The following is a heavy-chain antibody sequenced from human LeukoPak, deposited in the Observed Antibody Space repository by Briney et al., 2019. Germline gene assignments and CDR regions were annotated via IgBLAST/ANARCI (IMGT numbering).Heavy chain of an antibody. Sequence: SETLSLTCTVSGGSISSGDYYWSWIRQPPGKGLEWIGYIYYSGSTNYNPSLKSRVTISVDTSKNQFSLKLSSVTAADTAVYYCARGRTMVRGVIPGVSGGYFDYWGQGTLVTVSS. D-gene: IGHD3-10*01. CDR3: ARGRTMVRGVIPGVSGGYFDY. V-gene: IGHV4-30-4*08. J-gene: IGHJ4*02. CDR1: GGSISSGDYY. CDR2: IYYSGST.